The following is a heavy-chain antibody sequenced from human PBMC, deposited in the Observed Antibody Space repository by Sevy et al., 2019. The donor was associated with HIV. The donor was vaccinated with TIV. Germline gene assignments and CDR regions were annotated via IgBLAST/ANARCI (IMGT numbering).Heavy chain of an antibody. V-gene: IGHV1-69*13. D-gene: IGHD2-2*01. CDR1: GGTFSNYA. CDR2: IIPIFGTT. CDR3: ARTPLVRIPGATDLYFDN. J-gene: IGHJ4*02. Sequence: ASVKVSCKASGGTFSNYALSWVRQAPGQGLEWMGGIIPIFGTTNFAQTFQGRVTITADESTSTAYMELSSLRSADTAVYYCARTPLVRIPGATDLYFDNWRQGTLVTVSS.